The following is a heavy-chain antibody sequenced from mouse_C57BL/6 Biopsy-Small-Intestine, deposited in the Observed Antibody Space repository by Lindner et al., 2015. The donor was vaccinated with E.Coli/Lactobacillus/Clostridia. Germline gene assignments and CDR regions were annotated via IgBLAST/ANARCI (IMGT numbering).Heavy chain of an antibody. CDR2: INPNYGTT. CDR3: ARYDSDVGYWYFDV. J-gene: IGHJ1*03. CDR1: GYSFTDYN. Sequence: VQLQESGPELVKPGASVKISCKASGYSFTDYNMNWVKQSNGKSLEWIGVINPNYGTTSYNQKFKDKATLTVEQSSSTAYMQLNSLTSEDSAVYYCARYDSDVGYWYFDVWGTGTTVTVSS. D-gene: IGHD2-12*01. V-gene: IGHV1-39*01.